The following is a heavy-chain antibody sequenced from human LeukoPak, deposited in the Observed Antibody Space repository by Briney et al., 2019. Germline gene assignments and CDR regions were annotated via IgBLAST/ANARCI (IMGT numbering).Heavy chain of an antibody. CDR3: AREDIVVVPAAPGMDV. CDR1: GYTFTGYY. J-gene: IGHJ6*02. CDR2: INPNSGGT. D-gene: IGHD2-2*01. V-gene: IGHV1-2*04. Sequence: ASVKVSCKASGYTFTGYYMHWVRQAPGQGLEWMGRINPNSGGTNYAQKFQGWVTMTRDTSISTAYMELSRLRSDDTAVYYCAREDIVVVPAAPGMDVWGQGTTVTVSS.